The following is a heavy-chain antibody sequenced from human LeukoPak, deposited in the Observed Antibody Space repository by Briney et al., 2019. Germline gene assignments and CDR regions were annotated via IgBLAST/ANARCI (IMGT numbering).Heavy chain of an antibody. CDR3: AKHTHNHGGFFDP. CDR2: ISDSGGST. J-gene: IGHJ5*02. V-gene: IGHV3-23*01. CDR1: GFTFSTYG. D-gene: IGHD2-15*01. Sequence: GGSLRLSCAASGFTFSTYGMTWVRQAPGKGLEWVSSISDSGGSTQSADSVKGRFTISRDNSKNTLYLQMNSLRAEDTAEYHCAKHTHNHGGFFDPWGQGTLVTVSS.